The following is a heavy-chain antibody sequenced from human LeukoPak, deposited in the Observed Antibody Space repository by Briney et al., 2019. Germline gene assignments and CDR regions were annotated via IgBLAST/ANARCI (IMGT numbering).Heavy chain of an antibody. CDR1: GGSISSGNYY. Sequence: SQTLSLTCTVSGGSISSGNYYWNWIRQPAGKGLEWIGRIYTSGSTNYNPSLKSRVTISVDTSKNQFSLKLSSVTAADTAVYYCARDELAAAGFDSGFDPWGQGTLVTVSS. CDR3: ARDELAAAGFDSGFDP. D-gene: IGHD6-13*01. CDR2: IYTSGST. J-gene: IGHJ5*02. V-gene: IGHV4-61*02.